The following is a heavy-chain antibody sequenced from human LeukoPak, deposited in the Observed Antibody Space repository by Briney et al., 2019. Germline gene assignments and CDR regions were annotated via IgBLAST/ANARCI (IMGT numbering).Heavy chain of an antibody. CDR2: VKPHSGDT. J-gene: IGHJ4*02. D-gene: IGHD3-3*01. V-gene: IGHV1-8*01. CDR1: GYTFTSYD. Sequence: GASVTVSCKTSGYTFTSYDINWVRQDTGQGLEWMGWVKPHSGDTAYAQKFQGRVTMTRDSATSTVYMELSGLRSEDSAVYYCTRGVGVAGDYWGQGTLVTASS. CDR3: TRGVGVAGDY.